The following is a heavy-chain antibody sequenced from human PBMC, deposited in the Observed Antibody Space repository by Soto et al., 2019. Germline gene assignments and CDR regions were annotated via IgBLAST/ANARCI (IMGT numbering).Heavy chain of an antibody. D-gene: IGHD3-22*01. V-gene: IGHV3-23*01. CDR2: ITATGDRT. CDR3: ATMNGYFEY. J-gene: IGHJ4*02. CDR1: GFRFSSYS. Sequence: GSLRLSCADSGFRFSSYSMSWVRQTPGKGLEWVAAITATGDRTYYADSVTGRFTISRDNSKKTHYLQMTSLRAEDTAMYYCATMNGYFEYWGQGTPVTVSS.